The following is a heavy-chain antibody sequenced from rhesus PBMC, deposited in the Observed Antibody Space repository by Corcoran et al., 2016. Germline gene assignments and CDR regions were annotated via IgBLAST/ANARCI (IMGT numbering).Heavy chain of an antibody. J-gene: IGHJ4*01. CDR3: ATDLPLGY. CDR2: GDPEDGEA. V-gene: IGHV1-111*02. Sequence: EVQLVQSGAEVKKPGASVKISCKASGYTFTDYYLHWVRQAPGKGLEWMGRGDPEDGEAIHAQKCQDRVTITAETSTDTAYMELSSLRSEDTAVYYCATDLPLGYWGQGVLVTVSS. D-gene: IGHD2-39*01. CDR1: GYTFTDYY.